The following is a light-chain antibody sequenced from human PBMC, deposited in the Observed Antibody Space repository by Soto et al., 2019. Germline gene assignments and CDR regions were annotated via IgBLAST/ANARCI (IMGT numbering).Light chain of an antibody. CDR1: STDVGGHYY. CDR3: TSYTSTNSYVA. V-gene: IGLV2-14*03. CDR2: DVT. J-gene: IGLJ2*01. Sequence: QSALTQPASVSGSPGQSITISCTGTSTDVGGHYYVSWYQQHPGKAPKLIIYDVTDRPSGVSHRFSGSKSGNTASLTISGLQGEDEADYHCTSYTSTNSYVAVGGGTKLTVL.